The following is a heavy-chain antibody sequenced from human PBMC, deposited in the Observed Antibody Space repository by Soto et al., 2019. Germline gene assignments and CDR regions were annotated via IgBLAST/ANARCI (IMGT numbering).Heavy chain of an antibody. CDR1: GFTFSSYS. CDR3: VTVGTGGYNWLDP. CDR2: ISSSSSYI. D-gene: IGHD7-27*01. Sequence: PGGSLRLSCAASGFTFSSYSMNWVRQAPGKGLEWVSSISSSSSYIYYADSVKGRFTISRDNAKNSLYLQMNGLRAEETAVYYCVTVGTGGYNWLDPWGQETLVTVSS. V-gene: IGHV3-21*01. J-gene: IGHJ5*02.